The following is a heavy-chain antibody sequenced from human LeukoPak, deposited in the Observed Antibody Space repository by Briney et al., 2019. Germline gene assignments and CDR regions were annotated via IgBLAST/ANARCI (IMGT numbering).Heavy chain of an antibody. CDR1: GGAFRSYA. V-gene: IGHV1-69*01. D-gene: IGHD2-15*01. CDR3: ARGSAHCSGASCYNYFDY. CDR2: IIPIFGTP. J-gene: IGHJ4*02. Sequence: GASVKVSCKASGGAFRSYAVSWVRQAPGQGLEGMGGIIPIFGTPNYAQKFQGRVTITADESTSTAYMELSSLRSGDTAVYYCARGSAHCSGASCYNYFDYWGQGTLVTVSS.